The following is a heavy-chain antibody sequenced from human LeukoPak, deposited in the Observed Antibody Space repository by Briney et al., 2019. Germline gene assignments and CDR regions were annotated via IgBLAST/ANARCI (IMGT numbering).Heavy chain of an antibody. CDR3: ARDPYGSGSYYNPYNWFDL. CDR2: ISAYNGST. D-gene: IGHD3-10*01. Sequence: TSVKVSCKASGYTFTSYGISWVRQAPGQGLEWMGWISAYNGSTNYAQKLQGRVTMTTDTSTSTAYMELRSLRSDDTAVYYCARDPYGSGSYYNPYNWFDLWGQGTLVTVSS. V-gene: IGHV1-18*01. J-gene: IGHJ5*02. CDR1: GYTFTSYG.